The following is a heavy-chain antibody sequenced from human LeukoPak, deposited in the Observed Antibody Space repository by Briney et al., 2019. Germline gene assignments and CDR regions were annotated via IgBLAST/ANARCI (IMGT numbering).Heavy chain of an antibody. CDR2: INTNTRNP. D-gene: IGHD5-18*01. Sequence: ASVKVSCKASGYTFTSYAMNWVRQAPGQGLEWMGWINTNTRNPTYAQGFTGRFVFSLDTSVSTAYLQISSLKAEDTAVYYCAREDLRGYSYGFDYWGQGTLVTVSS. V-gene: IGHV7-4-1*02. CDR3: AREDLRGYSYGFDY. CDR1: GYTFTSYA. J-gene: IGHJ4*02.